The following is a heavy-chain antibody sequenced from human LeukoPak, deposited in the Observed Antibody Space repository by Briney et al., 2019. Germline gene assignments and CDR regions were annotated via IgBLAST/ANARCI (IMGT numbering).Heavy chain of an antibody. J-gene: IGHJ4*02. V-gene: IGHV1-2*02. CDR1: GYTFTGYI. D-gene: IGHD6-19*01. Sequence: ASVKVSCKASGYTFTGYIIHGLRQAPGQGLWWMGWINPNSGGTNYAQKFQGRVTMTRDTSISTAYMELSRLRSDDTAVYYCARGRGSGWRYFDYWGQGTLVTVSS. CDR2: INPNSGGT. CDR3: ARGRGSGWRYFDY.